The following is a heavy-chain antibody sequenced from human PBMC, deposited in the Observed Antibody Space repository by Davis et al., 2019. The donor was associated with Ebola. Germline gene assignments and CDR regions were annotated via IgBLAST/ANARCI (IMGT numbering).Heavy chain of an antibody. Sequence: ASVKVSCKASGYTFTSYSMHWLRQAPGQRLEWMGWINTGNGNTEYSQKFQGRVTITRDTSASTAYMELSSLRSEDTAVYFCARDEFDYWGQGTLVTVSS. V-gene: IGHV1-3*04. CDR3: ARDEFDY. CDR2: INTGNGNT. CDR1: GYTFTSYS. J-gene: IGHJ4*02.